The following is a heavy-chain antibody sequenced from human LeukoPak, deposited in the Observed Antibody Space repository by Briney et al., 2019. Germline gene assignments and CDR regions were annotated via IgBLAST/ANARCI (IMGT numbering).Heavy chain of an antibody. CDR2: IHYNGRT. CDR1: GDSSSSYY. D-gene: IGHD3-10*01. J-gene: IGHJ4*02. V-gene: IGHV4-59*08. Sequence: PETLSLTCTVSGDSSSSYYWSWIRQPPGKGLEWIAYIHYNGRTNYNPSLKSRVIISVDTSKNQFSLKLTSVTAADTAIYYCARHSKYGSGGFQDNFDYWGQGTLLTVSS. CDR3: ARHSKYGSGGFQDNFDY.